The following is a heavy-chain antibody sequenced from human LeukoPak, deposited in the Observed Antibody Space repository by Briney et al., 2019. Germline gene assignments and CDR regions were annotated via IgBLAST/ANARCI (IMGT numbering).Heavy chain of an antibody. Sequence: PSETLSLTCSMSGGSNSGDYWSWIRQPAGEGLEWIGRIHRNGGTYYNPSLKSRVTMSADTYKNQISLKVISVTAADTAVYFCARGYGSGSHSTWGQGTLVTVSS. CDR1: GGSNSGDY. CDR3: ARGYGSGSHST. J-gene: IGHJ5*02. CDR2: IHRNGGT. D-gene: IGHD3-10*01. V-gene: IGHV4-4*07.